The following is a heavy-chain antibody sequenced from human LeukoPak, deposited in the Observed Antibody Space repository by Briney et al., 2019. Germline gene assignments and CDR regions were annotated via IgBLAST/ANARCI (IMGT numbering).Heavy chain of an antibody. J-gene: IGHJ6*02. V-gene: IGHV1-18*01. CDR1: GYTFTSYG. CDR2: ISAYNGNT. Sequence: ASVNVSCKASGYTFTSYGISWVRQARGQGIEWMGWISAYNGNTNYAQKLQGRVTMTTDTSTSTAYMELRSLRSDDTAVYYCASGYSYFYYYGMDVWGQGTTVTVSS. D-gene: IGHD5-18*01. CDR3: ASGYSYFYYYGMDV.